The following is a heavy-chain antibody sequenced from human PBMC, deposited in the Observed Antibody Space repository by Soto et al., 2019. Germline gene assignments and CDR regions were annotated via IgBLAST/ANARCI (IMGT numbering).Heavy chain of an antibody. D-gene: IGHD2-15*01. Sequence: EVQLVESGGGLVQPGGSLRLSCAASGFTFSDHYMDWVRQAPGKGLEWVGRIRNKANSYSTEYAASVKGRFTISRDDSKNSLYLQMNSRKTEDTAVYYCTSVNPHCSGGSCYSGESFQHWGQGTLVTVSS. V-gene: IGHV3-72*01. CDR3: TSVNPHCSGGSCYSGESFQH. J-gene: IGHJ1*01. CDR1: GFTFSDHY. CDR2: IRNKANSYST.